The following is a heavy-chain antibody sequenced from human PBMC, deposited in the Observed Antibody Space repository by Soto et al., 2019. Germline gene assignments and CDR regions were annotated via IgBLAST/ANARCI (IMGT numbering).Heavy chain of an antibody. CDR1: GGFVSSGSYY. Sequence: SETLSLTCAVYGGFVSSGSYYWSWIRQPPGKGLEWIGEMYYSGGTHYNPSLKSRVTISVDTSKNQFSLKLSSVTAADTAVYYCARVFGVAATFDYWGQGTLVTVSS. D-gene: IGHD2-15*01. V-gene: IGHV4-61*01. CDR3: ARVFGVAATFDY. J-gene: IGHJ4*02. CDR2: MYYSGGT.